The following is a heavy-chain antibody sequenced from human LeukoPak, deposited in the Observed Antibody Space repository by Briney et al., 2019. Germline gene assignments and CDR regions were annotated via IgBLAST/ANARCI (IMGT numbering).Heavy chain of an antibody. Sequence: GGSLRLSCAASGFTFNSYVMSWVRQAPGKGLEWVSAINGGGGNTYYADSVKGRFTISRDNSKNMVYLQMNSLRADDTAVCYCAKSVVVITFRFDDWGQGALVTVSS. D-gene: IGHD2-15*01. CDR2: INGGGGNT. J-gene: IGHJ4*02. V-gene: IGHV3-23*01. CDR3: AKSVVVITFRFDD. CDR1: GFTFNSYV.